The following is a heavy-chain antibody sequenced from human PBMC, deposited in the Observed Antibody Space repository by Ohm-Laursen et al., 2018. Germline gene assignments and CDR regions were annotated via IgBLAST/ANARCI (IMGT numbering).Heavy chain of an antibody. Sequence: SLRLSCSASGFTFDDYAMHWVRQAPGKGLEWVSGISWNSGSIGYADSVKGRFTISRDNAKNSLYLQMNSLRAEDTAVYYCAKGSHYYGMDVWGQGTTVTVSS. CDR2: ISWNSGSI. V-gene: IGHV3-9*01. CDR3: AKGSHYYGMDV. J-gene: IGHJ6*02. CDR1: GFTFDDYA.